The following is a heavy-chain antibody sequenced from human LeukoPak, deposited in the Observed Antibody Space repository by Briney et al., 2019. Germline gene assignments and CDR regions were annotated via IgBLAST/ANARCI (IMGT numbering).Heavy chain of an antibody. CDR3: ARRLAVAGTGYYGMDV. J-gene: IGHJ6*02. Sequence: GESLKISCQGSGYTFTSYWIGWVRQMPVKGLEWMGIIYPGDSDTRYSPSFQGQVTISADKSISTAYLQWSSLKASDTAMYYCARRLAVAGTGYYGMDVWGQGTTVTVSS. CDR2: IYPGDSDT. D-gene: IGHD6-19*01. V-gene: IGHV5-51*01. CDR1: GYTFTSYW.